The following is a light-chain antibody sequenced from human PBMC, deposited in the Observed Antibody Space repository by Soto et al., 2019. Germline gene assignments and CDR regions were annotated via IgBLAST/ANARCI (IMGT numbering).Light chain of an antibody. V-gene: IGKV1-39*01. CDR3: QQSYSTPPIT. CDR1: QSISSY. CDR2: AAS. J-gene: IGKJ5*01. Sequence: DIQMTQSPSSLSASVGARVTITCRASQSISSYLNWYQQKPGKAPKLLXYAASSLQSGVPSRFSGSGSGTDFTLTISSLQTEDFANYYCQQSYSTPPITFGQGTRLEIK.